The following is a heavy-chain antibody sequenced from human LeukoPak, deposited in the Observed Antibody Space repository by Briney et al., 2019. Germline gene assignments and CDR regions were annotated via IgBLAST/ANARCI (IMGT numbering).Heavy chain of an antibody. CDR2: ISGSGGST. J-gene: IGHJ4*02. D-gene: IGHD2-8*01. CDR3: AKAWSFAYYFDY. CDR1: GFTFSSYA. Sequence: GGSLRLSCAASGFTFSSYAMSWVRQAPGKGLEWVSGISGSGGSTYYADPVKGRFTISRDNSKNTLYLQMNSLRADDTAVYYCAKAWSFAYYFDYWGQGTLVTVSS. V-gene: IGHV3-23*01.